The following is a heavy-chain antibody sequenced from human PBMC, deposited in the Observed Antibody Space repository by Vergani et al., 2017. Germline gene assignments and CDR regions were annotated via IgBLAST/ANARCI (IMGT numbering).Heavy chain of an antibody. CDR1: GFTFSSFW. J-gene: IGHJ1*01. Sequence: EVQLVESGGGLVQPGGSLRLSCAASGFTFSSFWMHWVRQAPGKGVVWVSRINSDGSSTSYADSGKGRFTLSRDNAKNTLYLQMNSLRAEDTAVYYWARYYYDSSSYSEYFQHWGQGTLVTVSS. D-gene: IGHD3-22*01. V-gene: IGHV3-74*01. CDR2: INSDGSST. CDR3: ARYYYDSSSYSEYFQH.